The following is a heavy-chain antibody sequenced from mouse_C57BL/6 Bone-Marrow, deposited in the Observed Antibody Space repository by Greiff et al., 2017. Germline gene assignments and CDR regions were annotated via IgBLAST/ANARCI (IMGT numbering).Heavy chain of an antibody. CDR2: FTMYSDAT. CDR1: YFAFMASA. V-gene: IGHV1-49*01. Sequence: LQQSGAELVRPGSSVKLSCKASYFAFMASAMHWVKQRPGHGLEWIGSFTMYSDATEYRENFKGKATLTANTSSSTAYLELSSLTSADSAVYDCERSVAYFYAMDYWGQGTSVTVSS. J-gene: IGHJ4*01. CDR3: ERSVAYFYAMDY. D-gene: IGHD6-5*01.